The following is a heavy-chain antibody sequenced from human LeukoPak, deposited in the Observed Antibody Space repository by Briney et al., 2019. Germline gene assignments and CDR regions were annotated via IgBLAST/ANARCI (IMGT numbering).Heavy chain of an antibody. D-gene: IGHD3-10*02. CDR2: VWYDGSNE. V-gene: IGHV3-33*01. CDR3: AREISMFVNAFDL. CDR1: GFTFSNSG. Sequence: GGSLRLSCAASGFTFSNSGMHWVRQAPGKGLEWVAVVWYDGSNEYYADAVKGRFIISRDNSKNTVHLQMNSLRVEDTSVYYCAREISMFVNAFDLWGQGTLVAVSS. J-gene: IGHJ3*01.